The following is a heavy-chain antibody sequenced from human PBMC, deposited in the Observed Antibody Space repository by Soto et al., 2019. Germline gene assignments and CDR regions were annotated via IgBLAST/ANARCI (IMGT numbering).Heavy chain of an antibody. D-gene: IGHD3-22*01. J-gene: IGHJ4*02. CDR2: ISWDGGST. Sequence: EVQLVESGGVVVQPGGSLRLSCAASGFTFDDYTMHWVRQAPGKGLEWVSLISWDGGSTYYADSVKGRFTISRDNSKNALYLQMNSLRTEDTALYYCAKDGRNNYYESSGIDYFDYWGQGTLVTVSS. CDR1: GFTFDDYT. CDR3: AKDGRNNYYESSGIDYFDY. V-gene: IGHV3-43*01.